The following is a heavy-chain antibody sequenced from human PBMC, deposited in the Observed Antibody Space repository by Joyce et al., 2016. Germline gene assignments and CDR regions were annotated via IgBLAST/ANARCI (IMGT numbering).Heavy chain of an antibody. Sequence: EVQLVESGGGLVQPGGSLRLSCAASGFTFSSYSMNWVRQDPGKGLEWVSDMSSISSTIYYADSVKGRFTISRDNAKNSLYLQMNSLRAEDTAVYYCAKADYGDKIDAFDIWGQGTMVTVSS. V-gene: IGHV3-48*01. J-gene: IGHJ3*02. CDR3: AKADYGDKIDAFDI. CDR1: GFTFSSYS. D-gene: IGHD4-17*01. CDR2: MSSISSTI.